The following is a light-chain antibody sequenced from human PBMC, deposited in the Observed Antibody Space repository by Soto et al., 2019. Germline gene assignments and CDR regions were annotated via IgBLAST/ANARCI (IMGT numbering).Light chain of an antibody. CDR2: GAS. J-gene: IGKJ4*01. Sequence: DIEMTQSPSSLSAYVGDRVNITCRASQSISYYLNWYQQKPGRAPDLLMYGASSLQSGVPSRFTGSGSGTEFTLTITSLQPGDFATYYYQQTYTTPLTFGGGTKVDIK. CDR1: QSISYY. CDR3: QQTYTTPLT. V-gene: IGKV1-39*01.